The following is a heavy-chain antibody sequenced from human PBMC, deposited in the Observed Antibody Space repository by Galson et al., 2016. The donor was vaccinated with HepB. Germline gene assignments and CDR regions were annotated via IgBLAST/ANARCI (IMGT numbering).Heavy chain of an antibody. V-gene: IGHV3-21*01. J-gene: IGHJ2*01. CDR3: ARSLGWYFDV. CDR2: VSHSSTYV. D-gene: IGHD6-6*01. Sequence: SLRLSCAASGFTFDNYTMNWLRQAPGKGLEWVSSVSHSSTYVYYADSVEGRFTNSRDNAKNSLYLEMNSLRVEDTAVFYCARSLGWYFDVWGRGTLVTVSS. CDR1: GFTFDNYT.